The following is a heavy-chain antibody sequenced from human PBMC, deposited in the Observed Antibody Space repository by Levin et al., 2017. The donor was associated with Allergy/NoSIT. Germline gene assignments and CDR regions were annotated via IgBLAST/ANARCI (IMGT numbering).Heavy chain of an antibody. J-gene: IGHJ6*02. CDR1: GFTFSDHY. D-gene: IGHD6-25*01. CDR2: TRNKAKGYTT. CDR3: ARGATATTNYYYGLDV. Sequence: GGSLRLSCAASGFTFSDHYMDWVRQAPGKGLEWVGRTRNKAKGYTTEYATSVRGRFSISRDDSKNSLYLQMNSLKTEDTAVYYCARGATATTNYYYGLDVWGQGTTVTVSS. V-gene: IGHV3-72*01.